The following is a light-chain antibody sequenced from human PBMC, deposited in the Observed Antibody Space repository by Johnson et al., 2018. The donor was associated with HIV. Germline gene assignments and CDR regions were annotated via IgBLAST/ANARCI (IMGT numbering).Light chain of an antibody. CDR1: SSNIGNNY. J-gene: IGLJ1*01. V-gene: IGLV1-51*02. CDR2: ENN. Sequence: SVLTQPPSVSAAPGQKVTISCSGSSSNIGNNYVSWYQQLPGTAPKLLIYENNKRPSGIPDRFSGSKSGTSATLGITGLQTGDEADYYCGTWGGVFGTGTKVTVL. CDR3: GTWGGV.